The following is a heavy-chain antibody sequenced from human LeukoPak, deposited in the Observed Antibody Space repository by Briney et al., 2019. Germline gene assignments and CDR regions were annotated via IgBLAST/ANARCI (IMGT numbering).Heavy chain of an antibody. J-gene: IGHJ5*02. CDR3: ARGTAVAGAYNWFDP. V-gene: IGHV4-39*01. D-gene: IGHD6-19*01. Sequence: SETLSLTCTVSGGSISSSSYYWGWIRQPPGKGLEWIGSIYYSGSTYYNPSLKSRVTISVDTSKNQFSLKLSSVTAADTAVYYCARGTAVAGAYNWFDPWGQGTLVTVFS. CDR2: IYYSGST. CDR1: GGSISSSSYY.